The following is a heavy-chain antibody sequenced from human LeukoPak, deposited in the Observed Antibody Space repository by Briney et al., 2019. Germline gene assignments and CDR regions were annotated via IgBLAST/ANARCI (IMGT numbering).Heavy chain of an antibody. Sequence: PGGSLRLSCAASGFTFSSYGMHWVRQAPGKGLEWVAVIWYDGSNKYYADSVKGRFTISRDNSKNALYLQMNSLRAEDTAVYYCARDGDSSGFYYYYGMDVWGQGTTVTVS. CDR3: ARDGDSSGFYYYYGMDV. CDR1: GFTFSSYG. D-gene: IGHD6-19*01. V-gene: IGHV3-33*01. J-gene: IGHJ6*02. CDR2: IWYDGSNK.